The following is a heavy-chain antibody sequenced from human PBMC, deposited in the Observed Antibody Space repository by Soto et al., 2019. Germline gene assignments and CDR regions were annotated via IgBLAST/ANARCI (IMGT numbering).Heavy chain of an antibody. D-gene: IGHD1-26*01. CDR1: GFTFSSFW. Sequence: VQLVESGGGLVQPGGSLRLSCAASGFTFSSFWMSWVRQAPEKGLEWVATINQDGTGKYYVDSVKGRFTISRDSAKNSLFLQINSLRAEDTAVYYCATYGIYGGRAFDIWGQGVVVTVSS. J-gene: IGHJ3*02. V-gene: IGHV3-7*03. CDR3: ATYGIYGGRAFDI. CDR2: INQDGTGK.